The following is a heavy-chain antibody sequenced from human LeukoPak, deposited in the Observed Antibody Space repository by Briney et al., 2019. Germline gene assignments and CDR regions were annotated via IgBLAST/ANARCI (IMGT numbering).Heavy chain of an antibody. V-gene: IGHV3-30*18. CDR3: AKDQYSRYYSMDA. CDR1: GFTFSPYG. D-gene: IGHD3-22*01. CDR2: ISYDGNDK. Sequence: GGSLRLSCAASGFTFSPYGVYWVRQAPGKGLEWVALISYDGNDKYYADSVKGRFTISRDNARNTLFLQMNSLRVEDTAVYFCAKDQYSRYYSMDAWGQGTTVTVSS. J-gene: IGHJ6*02.